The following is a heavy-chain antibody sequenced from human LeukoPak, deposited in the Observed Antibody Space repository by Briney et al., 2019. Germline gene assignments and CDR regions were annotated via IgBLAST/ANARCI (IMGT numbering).Heavy chain of an antibody. J-gene: IGHJ4*02. CDR2: ISRDEGRT. CDR1: GLSFDEYG. Sequence: GWALTLSYAASGLSFDEYGLHWVGQAAAKDLNGVSLISRDEGRTFYAGSVKGRFTISRDNSKNSLYLQMNSLRTEDSALYDCAKDQWQAGGFDYWGQGTLVTVSS. CDR3: AKDQWQAGGFDY. D-gene: IGHD6-19*01. V-gene: IGHV3-43*02.